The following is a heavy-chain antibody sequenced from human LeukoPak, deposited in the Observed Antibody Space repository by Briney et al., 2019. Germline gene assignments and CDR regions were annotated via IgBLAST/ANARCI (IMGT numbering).Heavy chain of an antibody. CDR3: AKAHPGFDY. CDR2: IGSSSTFI. V-gene: IGHV3-21*01. CDR1: GFTVSSNY. Sequence: GGSLRLSCAASGFTVSSNYMNWVRQAPGKGLEWVSSIGSSSTFIYYADSVKGRFTISRDNAKNSLFLQMNSLRADDTAVYYCAKAHPGFDYWGQGTLVTVSS. J-gene: IGHJ4*02.